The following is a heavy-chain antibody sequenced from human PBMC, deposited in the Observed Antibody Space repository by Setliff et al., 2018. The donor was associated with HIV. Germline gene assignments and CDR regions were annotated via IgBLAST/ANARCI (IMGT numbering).Heavy chain of an antibody. J-gene: IGHJ4*02. CDR3: ASSPAWRSDYGLHTFDY. CDR1: GFIFSSYA. V-gene: IGHV4-38-2*01. D-gene: IGHD4-17*01. Sequence: GSLRLSCAASGFIFSSYAMSWIRQSPGKGLEWIGSIYHSGSTQYNPSLKSRVTISVDTPKNQFSLKLSSVTAADTAVYYCASSPAWRSDYGLHTFDYWGQGTLVTVSS. CDR2: IYHSGST.